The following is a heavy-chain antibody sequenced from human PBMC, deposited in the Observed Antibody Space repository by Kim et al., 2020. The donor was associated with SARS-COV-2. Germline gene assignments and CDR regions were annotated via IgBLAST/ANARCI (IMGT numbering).Heavy chain of an antibody. CDR2: IWYDGSNK. Sequence: GGSLRLSCAASGFTFSSYGMHWVRQAPGKGLEWVAVIWYDGSNKYYADSVKGRFTISRDNSKNTLYLQMNSLRAEDTAVYYFASNLGPGGYYYYGMDVWGPGTTVSVSS. D-gene: IGHD3-16*01. CDR1: GFTFSSYG. V-gene: IGHV3-33*08. CDR3: ASNLGPGGYYYYGMDV. J-gene: IGHJ6*02.